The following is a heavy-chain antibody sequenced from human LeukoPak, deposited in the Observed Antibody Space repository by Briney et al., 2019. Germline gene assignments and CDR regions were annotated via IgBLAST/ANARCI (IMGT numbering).Heavy chain of an antibody. CDR3: ARVGIYDSSGYLNYFDY. CDR1: GYSISSGYY. Sequence: PSETLSLTCTVSGYSISSGYYWGWIRQPPGKGLEWIGSIYHSGSTYYNPSLKSRVTISVDTSKNQFSLKLSSVTAADTAVYYCARVGIYDSSGYLNYFDYWGQGTLVTVSS. V-gene: IGHV4-38-2*02. D-gene: IGHD3-22*01. CDR2: IYHSGST. J-gene: IGHJ4*02.